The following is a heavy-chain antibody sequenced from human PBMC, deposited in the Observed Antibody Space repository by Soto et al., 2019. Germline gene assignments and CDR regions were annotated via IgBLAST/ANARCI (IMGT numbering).Heavy chain of an antibody. CDR2: ISAYNGNT. V-gene: IGHV1-18*01. CDR3: AREKIPDYGDYVYYYYGMDV. CDR1: GYTFTSYG. J-gene: IGHJ6*02. D-gene: IGHD4-17*01. Sequence: QVQLVQSGAKVKKPGASVKVSCKASGYTFTSYGISWVRQAPGQGLEWMGWISAYNGNTNYAQKLQGRVTMTTDTSTSTAYMELRSLRSDDTAVYYCAREKIPDYGDYVYYYYGMDVWGQGTTVTVSS.